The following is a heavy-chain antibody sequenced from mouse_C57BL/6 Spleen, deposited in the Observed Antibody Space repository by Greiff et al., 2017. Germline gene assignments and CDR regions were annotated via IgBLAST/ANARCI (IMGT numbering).Heavy chain of an antibody. D-gene: IGHD1-1*01. V-gene: IGHV1-52*01. CDR1: GYTFTSSW. CDR3: ASYYGSSYEGAMDY. J-gene: IGHJ4*01. CDR2: IDPSVSET. Sequence: QVQLKQSGAELVRPGSSVKLSCKASGYTFTSSWMHWVKQRPIHGLEWIGNIDPSVSETHYNQKLKDKATLTVDKSSSTAYMQRSSLTSEDSAVYYCASYYGSSYEGAMDYWGQGTSVTVSS.